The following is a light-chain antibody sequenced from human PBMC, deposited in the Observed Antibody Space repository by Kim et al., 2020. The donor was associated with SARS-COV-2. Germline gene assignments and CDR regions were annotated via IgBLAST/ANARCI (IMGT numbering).Light chain of an antibody. CDR1: QNIKTY. Sequence: DIVLTQSPGTLSLSPGERATLTCRASQNIKTYLVWYQQKPGQPPRLLINDAFSRATGIPDRFSGSGSGTDFTLTISRLEPEDSAVYHCQQFASSPITFGQGTRLEIK. J-gene: IGKJ5*01. CDR3: QQFASSPIT. V-gene: IGKV3-20*01. CDR2: DAF.